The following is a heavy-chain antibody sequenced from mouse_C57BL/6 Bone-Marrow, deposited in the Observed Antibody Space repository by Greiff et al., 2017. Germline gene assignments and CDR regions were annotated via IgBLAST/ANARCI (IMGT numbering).Heavy chain of an antibody. CDR3: ARTAYYDYDGAWFAY. J-gene: IGHJ3*01. D-gene: IGHD2-4*01. CDR1: GYTFTSYW. CDR2: IDPSDSYT. Sequence: LQQPGAELVMPGASVKLSCKASGYTFTSYWMHWVKQRPGQGLEWIGEIDPSDSYTNYNQKFKGKSTLTVDKSSSTAYMQLSSLTSEDSAVYYCARTAYYDYDGAWFAYWGQGTLVTVSA. V-gene: IGHV1-69*01.